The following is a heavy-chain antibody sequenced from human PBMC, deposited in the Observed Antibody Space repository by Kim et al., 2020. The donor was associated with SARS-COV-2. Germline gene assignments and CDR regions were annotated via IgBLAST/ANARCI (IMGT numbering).Heavy chain of an antibody. CDR1: GITFSNYA. J-gene: IGHJ4*01. CDR2: ITGSGSGT. CDR3: AISRTMGIIVSWWHFDY. Sequence: GGSLRLSCAASGITFSNYAMSWVRQAPGKGLEWVSGITGSGSGTFYADSVKGRFTISRDSSQNILYLQMSSLRAEDTAVYYCAISRTMGIIVSWWHFDY. V-gene: IGHV3-23*01. D-gene: IGHD1-20*01.